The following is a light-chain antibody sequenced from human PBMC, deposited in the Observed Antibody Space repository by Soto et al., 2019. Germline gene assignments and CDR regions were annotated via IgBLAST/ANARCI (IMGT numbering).Light chain of an antibody. Sequence: QSVLTQPASASGSPGQSITISCTGTNSDVGSYNLVSWYQQHPGKAPKLMIYEVSKRPSGFSNRFSGSKSGNTASLTISGLQAEDEADYYCSSYAGSSTYVFGTGTKVTVL. CDR3: SSYAGSSTYV. V-gene: IGLV2-23*02. CDR1: NSDVGSYNL. J-gene: IGLJ1*01. CDR2: EVS.